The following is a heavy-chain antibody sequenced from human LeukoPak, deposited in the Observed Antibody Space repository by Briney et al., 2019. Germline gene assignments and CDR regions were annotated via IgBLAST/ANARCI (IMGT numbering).Heavy chain of an antibody. CDR2: IHYSGST. J-gene: IGHJ4*02. CDR1: GGSISSYY. V-gene: IGHV4-59*01. CDR3: AKRGPIAAAGSFDY. D-gene: IGHD6-13*01. Sequence: SETLSLTCTVSGGSISSYYWSWIRQPPGKGLEWIGYIHYSGSTHYNPSLKSRVTISVDTSKNQVSLKLRSVTAADTAVYYCAKRGPIAAAGSFDYWGQGTLVTVSS.